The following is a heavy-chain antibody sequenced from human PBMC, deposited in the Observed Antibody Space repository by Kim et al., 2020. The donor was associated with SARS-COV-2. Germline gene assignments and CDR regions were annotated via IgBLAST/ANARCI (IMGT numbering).Heavy chain of an antibody. CDR2: IRHKAKNYGS. CDR1: GFTFSDSA. CDR3: TRDGRVGGTLDFDY. D-gene: IGHD1-1*01. J-gene: IGHJ4*02. Sequence: GGSLRLSCAASGFTFSDSAIHWVRQASGKGLEWVARIRHKAKNYGSEYAASVQCRFTIARDESKSMAYLQMNSLKTEDTAVYYCTRDGRVGGTLDFDYWGQGTPVIVSP. V-gene: IGHV3-73*01.